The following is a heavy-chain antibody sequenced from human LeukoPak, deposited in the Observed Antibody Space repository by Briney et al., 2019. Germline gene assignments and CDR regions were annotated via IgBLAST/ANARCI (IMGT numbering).Heavy chain of an antibody. Sequence: GESLKISCKVSGYSFTSYCIGWVRQMPGKGLEGMGIIYPGDSGPTYSPSFQGQVTISVDKSINTAYLQWSSLQASDTAMYYCGMSGDRVPLQDDVFDVWGQGTMVTAST. CDR3: GMSGDRVPLQDDVFDV. D-gene: IGHD1-26*01. J-gene: IGHJ3*01. CDR1: GYSFTSYC. V-gene: IGHV5-51*01. CDR2: IYPGDSGP.